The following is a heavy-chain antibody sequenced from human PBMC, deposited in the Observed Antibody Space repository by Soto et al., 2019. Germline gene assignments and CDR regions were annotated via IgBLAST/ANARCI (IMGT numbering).Heavy chain of an antibody. CDR2: IYNSATT. CDR1: GGSISTGGYY. V-gene: IGHV4-31*03. Sequence: QVQLQESGPGLVKPSQTLSLTCTVSGGSISTGGYYWIWIRQHPGQGLGWIGYIYNSATTYYNPCLKSRVTRSVDTSKNQFSLKLSSVTVADTAVYYCARDPAPWGQGALVTVSS. CDR3: ARDPAP. J-gene: IGHJ5*02.